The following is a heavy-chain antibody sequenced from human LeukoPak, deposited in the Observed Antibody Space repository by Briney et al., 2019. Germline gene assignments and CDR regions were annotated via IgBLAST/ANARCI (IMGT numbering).Heavy chain of an antibody. CDR1: GGSIRSQY. Sequence: SETLSLTCTVSGGSIRSQYWSWIRQPAGRGLEWLGRIYASGSTNYSPSLKSRATMSLDTSRNQFSLKLFSVTAADTAVYFCARDVSSWPFFDSWGQGTQVTVSS. D-gene: IGHD6-13*01. V-gene: IGHV4-4*07. CDR2: IYASGST. CDR3: ARDVSSWPFFDS. J-gene: IGHJ4*02.